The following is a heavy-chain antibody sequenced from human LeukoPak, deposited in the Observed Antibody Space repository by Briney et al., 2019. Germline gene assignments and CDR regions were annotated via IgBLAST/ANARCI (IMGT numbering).Heavy chain of an antibody. Sequence: ASVKVSCKASVYIFTNYGISWVRQAPAKGLEWMGWISSYNGNTHYAQKLQGRVTMTTDTSTSTAYMELRSLRSDDTAMYYCARSSHRLYDYVWGSYESKDYWGQGTLVTVSS. J-gene: IGHJ4*02. CDR2: ISSYNGNT. CDR1: VYIFTNYG. CDR3: ARSSHRLYDYVWGSYESKDY. D-gene: IGHD3-16*01. V-gene: IGHV1-18*01.